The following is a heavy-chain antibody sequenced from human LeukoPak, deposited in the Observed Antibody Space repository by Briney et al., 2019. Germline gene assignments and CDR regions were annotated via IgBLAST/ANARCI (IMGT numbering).Heavy chain of an antibody. CDR2: IYYSGST. V-gene: IGHV4-39*01. CDR1: GDSTSDSDW. Sequence: SETLSLTCAVSGDSTSDSDWWTWVRQPPGKGLEWIGSIYYSGSTYYNPSLKSRVTISVDTSKNQFSLKLSSVTAADTAVYYCARRGSGSYFKPYYFDYWGQGTLVTVSS. J-gene: IGHJ4*02. CDR3: ARRGSGSYFKPYYFDY. D-gene: IGHD3-10*01.